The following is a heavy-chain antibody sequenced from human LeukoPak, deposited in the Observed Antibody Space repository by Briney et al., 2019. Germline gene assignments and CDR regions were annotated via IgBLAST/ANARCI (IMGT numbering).Heavy chain of an antibody. J-gene: IGHJ4*02. Sequence: GKXLVXVSRISTAGNITHYADPVKGYFSIPTDNAKSSLYLQMNSLRAEYTTVYYCTRGIKGAYGPDYWGQGTLVTVSS. CDR3: TRGIKGAYGPDY. V-gene: IGHV3-74*01. D-gene: IGHD5-12*01. CDR2: ISTAGNIT.